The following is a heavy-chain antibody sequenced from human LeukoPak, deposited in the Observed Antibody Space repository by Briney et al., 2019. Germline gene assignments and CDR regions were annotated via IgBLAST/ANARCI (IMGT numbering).Heavy chain of an antibody. CDR1: GFPLTGSD. D-gene: IGHD3-10*01. V-gene: IGHV1-46*01. CDR2: LYHESEKT. CDR3: ARATGGVPRYFVL. J-gene: IGHJ4*02. Sequence: ASVKVSCKASGFPLTGSDMHWVRQAPGQGLEWVGMLYHESEKTTYGHNIQGRVTVTRDTSTTTLYMDLTGLSTEDTAMYYCARATGGVPRYFVLWGQGTLVTVSS.